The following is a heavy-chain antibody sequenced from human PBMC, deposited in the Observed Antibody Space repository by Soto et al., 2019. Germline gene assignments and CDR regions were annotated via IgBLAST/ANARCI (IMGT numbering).Heavy chain of an antibody. J-gene: IGHJ4*02. D-gene: IGHD2-2*01. CDR3: ARHKVVVPASIRRYFDY. V-gene: IGHV1-46*01. CDR1: GYTFTSYY. CDR2: INPSGGST. Sequence: ASVKVSCKASGYTFTSYYIHWVRQAPGQGLEWLGMINPSGGSTIYAQRFQGRVTMTRDTSTSTVYMDLSSLRSEDTAVYYCARHKVVVPASIRRYFDYWGQGTLVTLSS.